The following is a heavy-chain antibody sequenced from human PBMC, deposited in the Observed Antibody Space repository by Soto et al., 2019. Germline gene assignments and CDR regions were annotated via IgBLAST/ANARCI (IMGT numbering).Heavy chain of an antibody. Sequence: GGSLRLSCAASGFTFSSYGMHWVRQAPGKGLEWVAVIWYDGSNKYYADSVKGRFTISRDNSKNTLYLQMNSLRAEDTAVYYCAREGGSGSYYSHFYYYYGMDAWGQGTTVTVSS. CDR1: GFTFSSYG. CDR3: AREGGSGSYYSHFYYYYGMDA. V-gene: IGHV3-33*01. CDR2: IWYDGSNK. D-gene: IGHD3-10*01. J-gene: IGHJ6*02.